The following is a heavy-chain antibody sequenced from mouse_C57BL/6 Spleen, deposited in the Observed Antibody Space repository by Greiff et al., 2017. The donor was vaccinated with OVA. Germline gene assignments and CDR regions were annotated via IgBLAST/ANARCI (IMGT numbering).Heavy chain of an antibody. V-gene: IGHV1-80*01. J-gene: IGHJ1*03. Sequence: VKLQESGAELVKPGASVKISCKASGYAFSSYWMNWVKQRPGKGLEWIGLIYPGDGDTNYNGKFKGKATLTADKSSSTAYMQLSSLTSEDSAVYFCARAGTGYFDVWGTGTTVTVSS. CDR3: ARAGTGYFDV. D-gene: IGHD4-1*01. CDR1: GYAFSSYW. CDR2: IYPGDGDT.